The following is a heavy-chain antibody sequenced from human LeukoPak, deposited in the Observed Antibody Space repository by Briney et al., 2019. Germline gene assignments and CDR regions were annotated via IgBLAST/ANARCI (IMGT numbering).Heavy chain of an antibody. CDR2: VADDGKDK. CDR1: GFTFSSYG. D-gene: IGHD6-19*01. Sequence: GRSLRLSCAASGFTFSSYGMHWVRQAPGKGLEWVAVVADDGKDKHYVESVKGRFTISRDNSKNTLYLQMNSLRVEDTAVYYCARDRHIAGAGYYFDYWGQGTLVTVSS. CDR3: ARDRHIAGAGYYFDY. V-gene: IGHV3-30*19. J-gene: IGHJ4*02.